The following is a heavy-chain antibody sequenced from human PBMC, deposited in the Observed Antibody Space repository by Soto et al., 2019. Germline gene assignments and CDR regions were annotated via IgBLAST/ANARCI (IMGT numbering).Heavy chain of an antibody. CDR2: VSYDASNK. Sequence: VGSLRLSCAASGFTFSTYGMHWVRQAPGKGLEWVAVVSYDASNKYYPDSVKGRFTISRDNSKNTLYLQMDSLRAEDTAVYYCAKDRVRHDFWSGPGADYYYYYGMDVWGQGTTVTVSS. V-gene: IGHV3-30*18. J-gene: IGHJ6*02. CDR3: AKDRVRHDFWSGPGADYYYYYGMDV. D-gene: IGHD3-3*01. CDR1: GFTFSTYG.